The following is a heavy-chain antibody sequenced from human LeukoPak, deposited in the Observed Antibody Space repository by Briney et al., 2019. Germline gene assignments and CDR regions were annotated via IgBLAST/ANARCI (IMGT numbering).Heavy chain of an antibody. D-gene: IGHD3-3*01. CDR2: ISSSSSTI. Sequence: PGGSLRLSCAASGFTFSTYGMHWVRQAPGKGLEWVSYISSSSSTIYYADSVKGRFTISRDNAKNSLYLQMNSLRAEDTAVYYCARGQSAYYDFWSGYYTPFYFDYWGQGTLVTVSS. J-gene: IGHJ4*02. CDR3: ARGQSAYYDFWSGYYTPFYFDY. CDR1: GFTFSTYG. V-gene: IGHV3-48*01.